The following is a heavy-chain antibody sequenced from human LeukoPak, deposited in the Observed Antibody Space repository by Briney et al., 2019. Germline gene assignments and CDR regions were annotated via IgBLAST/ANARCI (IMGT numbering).Heavy chain of an antibody. CDR3: ARDRKYYHR. V-gene: IGHV4-59*01. Sequence: SETLSLTCTVSGGSISSYYWSWLRQPPGKGLEWVGYIYYSGSTNYNPSLKSRVTISVDTSKNQFSLKLSSVTAADTAVYYCARDRKYYHRWGQGTLVTVSS. CDR2: IYYSGST. J-gene: IGHJ4*02. D-gene: IGHD2/OR15-2a*01. CDR1: GGSISSYY.